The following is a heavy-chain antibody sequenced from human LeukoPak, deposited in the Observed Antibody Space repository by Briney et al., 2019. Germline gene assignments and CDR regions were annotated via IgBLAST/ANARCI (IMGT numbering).Heavy chain of an antibody. Sequence: GASVKVSCKASGYTFTGYYMHWVRQAPGQGLEWMGWINPNSGGTSYAQKFQGRVTMTRDTSISTAYMELSRLRSDDTAVYYCARNSDIVVVTAIRGENWFDPWGQGTLVTVSS. CDR1: GYTFTGYY. J-gene: IGHJ5*02. CDR2: INPNSGGT. D-gene: IGHD2-21*02. CDR3: ARNSDIVVVTAIRGENWFDP. V-gene: IGHV1-2*02.